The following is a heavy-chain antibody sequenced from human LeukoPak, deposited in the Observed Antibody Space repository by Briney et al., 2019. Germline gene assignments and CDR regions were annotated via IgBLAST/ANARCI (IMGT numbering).Heavy chain of an antibody. Sequence: SETLSLTCVVSGDSINYDYWSWVRQPAGKGLEWIGRIYSGSTNYNPSLKSRLTMSIDTFKNQFSLKLNSVTAADTAVYYCARDSTTADLDYWGQGTLVTVSS. D-gene: IGHD6-13*01. J-gene: IGHJ4*02. V-gene: IGHV4-4*07. CDR1: GDSINYDY. CDR3: ARDSTTADLDY. CDR2: IYSGST.